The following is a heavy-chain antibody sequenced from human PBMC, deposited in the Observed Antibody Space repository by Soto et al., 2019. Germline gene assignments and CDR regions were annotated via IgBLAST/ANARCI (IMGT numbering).Heavy chain of an antibody. Sequence: QLQLQESGPGLVKPSETLSLTCTVSGGSISSSSYYWGWIRQPPGKGLELIGSIYYRGSTYYNPSLKRRVTISVDTAKHQYSRGLSSGTAGDTAVYYCARQSRYYDSSGYSFWFDHWGQGTLVTVSS. J-gene: IGHJ5*02. CDR3: ARQSRYYDSSGYSFWFDH. CDR2: IYYRGST. CDR1: GGSISSSSYY. V-gene: IGHV4-39*01. D-gene: IGHD3-22*01.